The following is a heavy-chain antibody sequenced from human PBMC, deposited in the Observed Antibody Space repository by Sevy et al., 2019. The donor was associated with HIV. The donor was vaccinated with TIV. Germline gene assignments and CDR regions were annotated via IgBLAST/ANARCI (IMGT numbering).Heavy chain of an antibody. CDR2: ISAYNGNT. CDR1: GYTFTSYG. Sequence: ASVKVSCKASGYTFTSYGISWVRQAPGQGLEWMGWISAYNGNTNYAQKLQGRVTMTTDTSTSTAYMELRSLRSDDTAVYYCARDWTAVAGRVGAWFDPWGQGTLVTVSS. CDR3: ARDWTAVAGRVGAWFDP. V-gene: IGHV1-18*01. D-gene: IGHD6-19*01. J-gene: IGHJ5*02.